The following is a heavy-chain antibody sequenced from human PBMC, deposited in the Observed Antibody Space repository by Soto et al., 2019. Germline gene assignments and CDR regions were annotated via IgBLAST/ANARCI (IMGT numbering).Heavy chain of an antibody. CDR1: GGSINSDY. CDR3: ARGGARWPGYFDS. D-gene: IGHD2-15*01. V-gene: IGHV4-59*08. J-gene: IGHJ4*02. CDR2: VFFSGST. Sequence: SDTLYLTCTVSGGSINSDYWSWIRQSPGKGLEWIGYVFFSGSTNYNHSFKSRVTISVDTSKNQIYLRVTSVTAADTAVYYCARGGARWPGYFDSWGQGALVAVSS.